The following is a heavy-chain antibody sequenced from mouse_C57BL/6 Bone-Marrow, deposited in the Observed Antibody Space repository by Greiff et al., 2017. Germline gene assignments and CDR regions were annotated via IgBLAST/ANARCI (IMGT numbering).Heavy chain of an antibody. J-gene: IGHJ4*01. V-gene: IGHV3-3*01. CDR2: TFYSGIT. CDR3: ARAYYDGSLDLAMDY. D-gene: IGHD1-1*01. CDR1: GFSINSDCY. Sequence: EVKLMESGPSLVRPSQTLSLTCTVTGFSINSDCYWIWIRQFPGNKLEYIGYTFYSGITYYNPSLESRTYITRDTSKNQFSLKLSSVTTEDTATYYCARAYYDGSLDLAMDYWGQGTSVTVSS.